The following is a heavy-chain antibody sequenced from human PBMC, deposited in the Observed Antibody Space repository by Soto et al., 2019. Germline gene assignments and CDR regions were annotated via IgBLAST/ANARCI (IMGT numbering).Heavy chain of an antibody. D-gene: IGHD3-9*01. V-gene: IGHV1-69*01. CDR1: GGTFSSYA. CDR2: IIPIFGTA. CDR3: ARDNGILTGYYRPYYDYGMDV. J-gene: IGHJ6*02. Sequence: QVQLVQSGAEVKKPGSSVKVSCKASGGTFSSYAISWVRQAPGQGLEWMGGIIPIFGTANYAQKFQGRVTITADESTSTAYMELSSLRSEDTAVYYCARDNGILTGYYRPYYDYGMDVWGQGTTVTVPS.